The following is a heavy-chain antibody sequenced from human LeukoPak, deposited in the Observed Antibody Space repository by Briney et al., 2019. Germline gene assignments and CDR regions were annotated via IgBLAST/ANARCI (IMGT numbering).Heavy chain of an antibody. D-gene: IGHD3-22*01. J-gene: IGHJ4*02. Sequence: GGSLRLSCAASGFTFSSYSMSWVRQAPGKGLEWVSTFSGTGEITYYADSVKGRFTISRDNSKNTLYLQMNSLRAEDTAVYHCARGGSGYPDYWGQGTLVTVSS. V-gene: IGHV3-23*01. CDR2: FSGTGEIT. CDR1: GFTFSSYS. CDR3: ARGGSGYPDY.